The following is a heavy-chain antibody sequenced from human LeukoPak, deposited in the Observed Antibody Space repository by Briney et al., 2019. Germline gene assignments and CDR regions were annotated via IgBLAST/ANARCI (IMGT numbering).Heavy chain of an antibody. CDR1: GFTLSSYE. J-gene: IGHJ4*02. V-gene: IGHV3-48*03. Sequence: GGSLRLSCAASGFTLSSYEMNWVRQAPGKGLEWVSYISSSGSTIYYADSVKGRFTISRDNAKNSLYLQMNSLRAEDTAVYYCARRGYCTNGVCYSLDYWGQGTLVTVSS. D-gene: IGHD2-8*01. CDR3: ARRGYCTNGVCYSLDY. CDR2: ISSSGSTI.